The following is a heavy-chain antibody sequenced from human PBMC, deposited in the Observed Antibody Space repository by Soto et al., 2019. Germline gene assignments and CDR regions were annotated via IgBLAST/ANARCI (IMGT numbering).Heavy chain of an antibody. CDR3: AKESQLRYFDWLLSGAFDY. J-gene: IGHJ4*02. CDR1: GFTFSSYA. V-gene: IGHV3-23*01. Sequence: EVQLLESGGGLVQPGGSLRLSCAASGFTFSSYAMSWVRQAPGKGLEWVSAISGSGGSTYYADSVKGRFTISRDNSKNPLYLQMNSLRAEDTAVYYCAKESQLRYFDWLLSGAFDYWGQGTLVTVSS. D-gene: IGHD3-9*01. CDR2: ISGSGGST.